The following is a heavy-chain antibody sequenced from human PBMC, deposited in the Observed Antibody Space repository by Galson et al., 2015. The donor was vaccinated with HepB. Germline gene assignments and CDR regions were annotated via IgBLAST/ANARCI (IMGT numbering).Heavy chain of an antibody. CDR1: GFSFSDYY. CDR3: ARDPHSGMDV. Sequence: SLRLSCAASGFSFSDYYMSWIRQAPGKGLEWISYIRSSGSYTEYADSVKGRFTISRDNAKKSLYLQMNSLRAEDTAVYYCARDPHSGMDVWGQGTTVTVSS. V-gene: IGHV3-11*06. CDR2: IRSSGSYT. J-gene: IGHJ6*02.